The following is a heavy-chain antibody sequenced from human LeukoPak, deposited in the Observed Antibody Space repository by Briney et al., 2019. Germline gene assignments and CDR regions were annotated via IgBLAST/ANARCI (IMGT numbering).Heavy chain of an antibody. CDR1: GGPISSYS. J-gene: IGHJ2*01. CDR3: ARKGATMIPWYFDL. D-gene: IGHD3-22*01. CDR2: IYTSGST. V-gene: IGHV4-4*07. Sequence: SETLSLTCTVSGGPISSYSWSWIRQPAGKGLEWIGRIYTSGSTNYNPSLKSRVTISVDKSKNQFSLKLSSVTAADTAVYYCARKGATMIPWYFDLWGRGTLVTVSS.